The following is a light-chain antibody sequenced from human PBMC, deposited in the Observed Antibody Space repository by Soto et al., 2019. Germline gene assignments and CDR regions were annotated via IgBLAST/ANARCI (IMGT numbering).Light chain of an antibody. CDR1: SSDVGGYNY. J-gene: IGLJ1*01. Sequence: QCALTQPASVSGSPGQSITISCTGTSSDVGGYNYVCWYKQHPGKAPQLMIYEVTKRPSGVSDRFSGSKSGNTASLTISGLQAEDEADYYCSSYTSSSTLYVFGTGTKLTVL. CDR3: SSYTSSSTLYV. CDR2: EVT. V-gene: IGLV2-14*01.